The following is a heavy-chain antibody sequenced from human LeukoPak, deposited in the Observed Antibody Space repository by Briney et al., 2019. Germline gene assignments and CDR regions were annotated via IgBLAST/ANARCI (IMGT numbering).Heavy chain of an antibody. V-gene: IGHV3-21*01. J-gene: IGHJ4*02. CDR1: GFTFSDYS. D-gene: IGHD3-22*01. CDR3: ARDLPNYYDSRMTAPFDY. Sequence: GGSLRLSCAASGFTFSDYSMNWVRPAPGGGLEWVSSISSSISYIYYADSVKGRFTTSRDKAKNSLCLQMNSLRAEDTAVYYCARDLPNYYDSRMTAPFDYWGQGTLVTVSS. CDR2: ISSSISYI.